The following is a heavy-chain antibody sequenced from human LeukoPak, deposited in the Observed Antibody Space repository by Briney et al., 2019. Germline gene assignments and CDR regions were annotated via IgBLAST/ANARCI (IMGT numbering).Heavy chain of an antibody. Sequence: SETLSLTCTVSGGSISSHYWSWIRQPTGKGLEWIGYIYYSGSTNYNPSLKSRVTISVDTSKNQFSLKLSSVTAEDTAVYYCARAVDYYDSSGYYYYYYGMDVWGQGTTVTVSS. D-gene: IGHD3-22*01. CDR2: IYYSGST. V-gene: IGHV4-59*11. J-gene: IGHJ6*02. CDR3: ARAVDYYDSSGYYYYYYGMDV. CDR1: GGSISSHY.